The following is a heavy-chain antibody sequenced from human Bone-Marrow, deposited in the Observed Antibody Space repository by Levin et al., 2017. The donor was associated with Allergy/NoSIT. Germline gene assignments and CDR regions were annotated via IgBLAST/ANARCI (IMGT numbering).Heavy chain of an antibody. D-gene: IGHD3-22*01. CDR3: ARDITIGYYYDSSGYYYGKGFDY. CDR1: GFTFSDYY. J-gene: IGHJ4*02. V-gene: IGHV3-11*05. Sequence: GESLKISCAASGFTFSDYYMSWIRQAPGKGLEWVSYISSSSSYTNYADSVKGRFTISRDNAKNSLYLQMNSLRAEDTAVYYCARDITIGYYYDSSGYYYGKGFDYWGQGTLVTVSS. CDR2: ISSSSSYT.